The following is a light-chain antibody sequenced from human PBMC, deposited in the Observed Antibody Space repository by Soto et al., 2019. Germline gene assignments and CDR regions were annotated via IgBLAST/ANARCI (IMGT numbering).Light chain of an antibody. CDR3: QQYNSWWT. J-gene: IGKJ1*01. CDR1: QSVSNN. Sequence: EIVMTQSPATLSVSPGERATLSCRASQSVSNNLAWYQKKPGQAPRLLIYGASTRATGIPARFSGSGSGTEFTLTISSLQSEDFASYYCQQYNSWWTFGQGTRVDIK. V-gene: IGKV3-15*01. CDR2: GAS.